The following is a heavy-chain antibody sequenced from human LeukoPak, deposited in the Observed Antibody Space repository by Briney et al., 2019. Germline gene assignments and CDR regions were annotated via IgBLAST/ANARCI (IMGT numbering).Heavy chain of an antibody. V-gene: IGHV3-20*04. Sequence: AESLRLSCATSGFSFDDYGMSWVRRPPGKLLEWVSGIKWNGGSTGYADSVKGRFTISRDNAKNSLFLQMNSLRAEETALYYCARAPGVNHYYYLDVWGKGTTVTVSS. J-gene: IGHJ6*03. CDR2: IKWNGGST. CDR3: ARAPGVNHYYYLDV. CDR1: GFSFDDYG. D-gene: IGHD2-8*01.